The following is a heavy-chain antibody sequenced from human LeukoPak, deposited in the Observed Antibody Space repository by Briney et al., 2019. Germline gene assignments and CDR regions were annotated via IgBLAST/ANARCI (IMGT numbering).Heavy chain of an antibody. Sequence: GGSLRLSCAASGVTLSPYGMHWVRQALGTGLEWVADISYEGGTQHYADSVKGRFIISRDNPGNTRYLQINILRTEDTAVYYCAKEGTPQVSTWYDLWGQGTQVIVSS. D-gene: IGHD3-10*01. V-gene: IGHV3-30*18. CDR2: ISYEGGTQ. J-gene: IGHJ5*02. CDR1: GVTLSPYG. CDR3: AKEGTPQVSTWYDL.